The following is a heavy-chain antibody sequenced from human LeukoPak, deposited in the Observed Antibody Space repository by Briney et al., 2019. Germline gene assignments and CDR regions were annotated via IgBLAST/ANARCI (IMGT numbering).Heavy chain of an antibody. V-gene: IGHV4-31*03. CDR1: GGSISSGGYY. CDR3: ARGGRLSHGMDV. D-gene: IGHD3-3*01. CDR2: IYYSGST. J-gene: IGHJ6*02. Sequence: PSQTLSLTCTVSGGSISSGGYYWSWLRQYPGKGLEWIGYIYYSGSTYYNPSLKSRVTISVDTSKHQFSLKLSFVAAADTAVYYCARGGRLSHGMDVWGQGTTVTVSS.